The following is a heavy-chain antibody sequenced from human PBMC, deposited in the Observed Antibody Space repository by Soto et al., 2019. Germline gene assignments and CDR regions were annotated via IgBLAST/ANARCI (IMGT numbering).Heavy chain of an antibody. V-gene: IGHV4-39*01. CDR3: ARHVVVRGSYTWFDP. Sequence: PSETLSLTCAVSSGSISSSNWWSWVRQPPGKGLEWIGSIYYSGSTYYNPSLKSRVTISVDTSKNQFSLKLSSVTAADTAVYYCARHVVVRGSYTWFDPWGQGTLVTVSS. CDR1: SGSISSSNW. CDR2: IYYSGST. J-gene: IGHJ5*02. D-gene: IGHD3-10*01.